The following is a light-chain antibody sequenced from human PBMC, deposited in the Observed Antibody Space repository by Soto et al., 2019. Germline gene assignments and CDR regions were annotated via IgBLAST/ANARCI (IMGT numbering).Light chain of an antibody. V-gene: IGKV1-5*01. Sequence: DLQMTQSPSTLSSSLGDSVTITCRDSQSISSWLAWYQQKPGKAPKLLIYDAYSLESGVPSTFSGSGSGTDFTLTISSLQPEDFATYYCQQLNSDPPITCGQGTRLEIK. CDR1: QSISSW. J-gene: IGKJ5*01. CDR2: DAY. CDR3: QQLNSDPPIT.